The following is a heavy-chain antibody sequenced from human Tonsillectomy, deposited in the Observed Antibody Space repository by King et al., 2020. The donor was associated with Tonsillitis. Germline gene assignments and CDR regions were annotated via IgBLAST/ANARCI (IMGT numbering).Heavy chain of an antibody. Sequence: QLQESGPGLVKPSQTLSLTCAVSGGSISSGGYSWSWIRQPPGKGLEWIGYIYYSGSTYYNPSLKIRVTISVDTSKNQLSLKLSSVTAAGTAVYYCARATRYCSGGSCYSLSSYYYGMDVWGQGTTVTVSS. CDR2: IYYSGST. V-gene: IGHV4-30-4*07. CDR1: GGSISSGGYS. J-gene: IGHJ6*02. D-gene: IGHD2-15*01. CDR3: ARATRYCSGGSCYSLSSYYYGMDV.